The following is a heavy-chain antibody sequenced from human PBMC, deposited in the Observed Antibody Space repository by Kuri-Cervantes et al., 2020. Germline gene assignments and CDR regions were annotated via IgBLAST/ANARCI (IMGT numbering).Heavy chain of an antibody. J-gene: IGHJ4*02. CDR1: GGSVSSGSYY. Sequence: SETLSLTCTVSGGSVSSGSYYWSWIRQPPGKGLEWIGSIYYSGSTYYNPSLKSRVTISVDTSKNQFSLKLSPVTAADTAVYYCARMTAKIYRPLLHWGQGTLVTVSS. D-gene: IGHD2-21*02. V-gene: IGHV4-39*07. CDR2: IYYSGST. CDR3: ARMTAKIYRPLLH.